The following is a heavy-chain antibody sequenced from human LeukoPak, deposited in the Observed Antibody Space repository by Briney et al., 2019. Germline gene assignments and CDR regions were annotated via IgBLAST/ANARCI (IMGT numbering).Heavy chain of an antibody. CDR3: ARDDSSPYYYDSSGYMPHPTNWFDP. D-gene: IGHD3-22*01. V-gene: IGHV3-7*03. CDR1: GFTFSSYW. Sequence: GGSLRLSCAASGFTFSSYWMSWVRQAPGKGLEWVANIKQDGSEKYYVDSVKGRFTISRDNAKNSLYLQMNSLRAEDTAVYYCARDDSSPYYYDSSGYMPHPTNWFDPWGQGTLVTVSS. CDR2: IKQDGSEK. J-gene: IGHJ5*02.